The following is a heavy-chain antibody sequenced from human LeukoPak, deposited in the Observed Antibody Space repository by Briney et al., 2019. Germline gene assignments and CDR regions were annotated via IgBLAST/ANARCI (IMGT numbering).Heavy chain of an antibody. D-gene: IGHD3-22*01. CDR2: IYYSGST. CDR1: GGSISSGGYY. J-gene: IGHJ4*02. CDR3: ARGITYYYDSSGYYSESAVLRGSYYFDY. Sequence: PSETLSLTCTVSGGSISSGGYYWSWIRQHPGKGLEWIGYIYYSGSTYYNPSLKSRVTISVDTSKNQFSLKLSSVTAADTAVYYCARGITYYYDSSGYYSESAVLRGSYYFDYWGQGTLVTVSS. V-gene: IGHV4-31*03.